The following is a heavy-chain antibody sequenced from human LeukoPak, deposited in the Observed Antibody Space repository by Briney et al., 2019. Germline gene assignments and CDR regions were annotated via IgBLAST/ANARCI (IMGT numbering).Heavy chain of an antibody. Sequence: GGSLRLSCAASGFTLSSYGMNWVRQAPGKGLEWVSGITGSGGSTYYADSVKGRFTISRDNSKNTLYLQMNRLRDEDTAVYQCAKVVSKTTLTSPFRYWGQGTLVTVSS. D-gene: IGHD4-17*01. J-gene: IGHJ4*02. CDR1: GFTLSSYG. CDR3: AKVVSKTTLTSPFRY. V-gene: IGHV3-23*01. CDR2: ITGSGGST.